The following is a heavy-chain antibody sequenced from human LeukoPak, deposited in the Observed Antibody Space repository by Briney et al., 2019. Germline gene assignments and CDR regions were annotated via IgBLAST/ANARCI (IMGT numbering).Heavy chain of an antibody. CDR2: ISGSGGST. CDR3: AKGSMDYYGTSGRGPFDI. V-gene: IGHV3-23*01. CDR1: GFTFSSYD. Sequence: PGGTLRLSCAASGFTFSSYDMSWVRQAPGKGLEGVSAISGSGGSTCYADSVKGRFTISRDNSKNTLYLQMNSLRAEDTAVYYCAKGSMDYYGTSGRGPFDIWGQGTMVTVSS. D-gene: IGHD3-22*01. J-gene: IGHJ3*02.